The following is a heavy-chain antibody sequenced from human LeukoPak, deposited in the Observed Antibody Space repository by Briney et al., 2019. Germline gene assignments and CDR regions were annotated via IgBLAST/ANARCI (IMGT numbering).Heavy chain of an antibody. Sequence: GGSLRLSCAASGFTFSSYAMHWVRQAPGKGLEWVAVISYDGSNKYYADSVKGRFTISRDNSKNTLYLQMNSLRAEDTAVYYCAREYDDYGDYGYYYYGMDVWGQGTTVTVSS. V-gene: IGHV3-30*04. J-gene: IGHJ6*02. CDR3: AREYDDYGDYGYYYYGMDV. CDR2: ISYDGSNK. CDR1: GFTFSSYA. D-gene: IGHD4-17*01.